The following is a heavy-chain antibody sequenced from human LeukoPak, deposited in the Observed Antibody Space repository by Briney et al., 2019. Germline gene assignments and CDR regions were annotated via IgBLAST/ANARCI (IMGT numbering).Heavy chain of an antibody. CDR1: GFSFTDSW. D-gene: IGHD2-21*01. CDR2: IKSKGAGGTT. Sequence: PGGSLRLSCAASGFSFTDSWMSWVRQAPGKGLEWVGRIKSKGAGGTTDYAAPVKGRFTILRDDSKNTLYLVMNSLKTEDTAFYYCTTIPTRADIWGQGTMVTVSS. V-gene: IGHV3-15*01. CDR3: TTIPTRADI. J-gene: IGHJ3*02.